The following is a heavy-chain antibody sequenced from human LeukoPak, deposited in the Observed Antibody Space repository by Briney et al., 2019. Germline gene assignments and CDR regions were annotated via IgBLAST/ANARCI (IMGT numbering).Heavy chain of an antibody. J-gene: IGHJ3*02. CDR2: VFPGDSGT. CDR1: EYTFTISW. CDR3: ARHRGAKDGSDI. Sequence: GESLKISCQGSEYTFTISWIGWVRQMPGKGLEWMGSVFPGDSGTRYLPSFEGQVTISADKAINTAYLQWSSLKASDTAMYYCARHRGAKDGSDIWGQGTMVTVAS. D-gene: IGHD1-26*01. V-gene: IGHV5-51*01.